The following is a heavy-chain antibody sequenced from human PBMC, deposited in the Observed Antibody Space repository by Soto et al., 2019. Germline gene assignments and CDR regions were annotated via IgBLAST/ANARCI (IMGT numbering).Heavy chain of an antibody. D-gene: IGHD2-2*01. CDR1: GYTFTSYG. CDR3: ARYCSSTSSRCYYYGMDV. CDR2: ISAYNGNT. V-gene: IGHV1-18*01. J-gene: IGHJ6*02. Sequence: ASVKVSCKASGYTFTSYGISWVRQAPGQGLEWMGWISAYNGNTNYAQKLQGRVTMTTDTSTSTAYMELRSLRSDDTAVYYCARYCSSTSSRCYYYGMDVWGQGTTVTVSS.